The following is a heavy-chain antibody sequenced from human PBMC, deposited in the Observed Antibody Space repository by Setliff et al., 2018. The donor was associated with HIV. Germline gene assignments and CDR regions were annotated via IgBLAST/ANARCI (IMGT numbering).Heavy chain of an antibody. CDR1: GGTFSNSA. J-gene: IGHJ4*02. CDR3: APIDPFPHDYSNSSFDY. Sequence: ASVKVSCKASGGTFSNSAISWVRQAPGQGPEWVGRIIPMFGTANYAQKFQGRVTITADESTSTAYMELSSLRSEDTAVYYCAPIDPFPHDYSNSSFDYWGQGTLVTVSS. D-gene: IGHD4-4*01. CDR2: IIPMFGTA. V-gene: IGHV1-69*13.